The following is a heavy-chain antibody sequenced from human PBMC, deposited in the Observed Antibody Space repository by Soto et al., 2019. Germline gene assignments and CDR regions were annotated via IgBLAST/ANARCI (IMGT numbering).Heavy chain of an antibody. V-gene: IGHV1-18*01. D-gene: IGHD6-19*01. CDR3: ARDLAPYRSGWYVDYFDY. J-gene: IGHJ4*01. Sequence: QVQLVQSGAEVKKPGASVKVSCKASGYTFTSYGISWVRQAPGQGLEWMGWISAYNGNTNHAHNLQGRVTMTTDTSSSTAYMELRSLSADDKAVYFCARDLAPYRSGWYVDYFDYRGHGTLVTVSS. CDR2: ISAYNGNT. CDR1: GYTFTSYG.